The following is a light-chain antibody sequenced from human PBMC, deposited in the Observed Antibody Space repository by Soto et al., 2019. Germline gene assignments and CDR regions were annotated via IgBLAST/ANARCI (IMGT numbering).Light chain of an antibody. CDR2: GNS. Sequence: QSVLTQEASVSGTVGQKVTLSCTGNSNNVGSYAVGWYQQISHGAPKTVMFGNSLPSGIPDRFSGSKSGNTASLTISGLQAEDEADYYCQSYDSGLSHYVFGPGTKVTVL. J-gene: IGLJ1*01. CDR3: QSYDSGLSHYV. CDR1: SNNVGSYA. V-gene: IGLV1-40*01.